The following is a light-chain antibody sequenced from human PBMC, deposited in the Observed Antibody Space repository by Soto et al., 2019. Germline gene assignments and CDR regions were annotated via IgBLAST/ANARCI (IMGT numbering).Light chain of an antibody. CDR2: WAS. CDR1: QSVLYSSNNKNY. CDR3: QQHYTTPRT. J-gene: IGKJ1*01. V-gene: IGKV4-1*01. Sequence: DIVMTQSPDSLAVSLGERATINCKSSQSVLYSSNNKNYLAWYQQKPGQPPKVLIYWASTRESGVPDRFSGGGSGTDFTLTISSLQAEDVAVYYCQQHYTTPRTFGQGTKVEIK.